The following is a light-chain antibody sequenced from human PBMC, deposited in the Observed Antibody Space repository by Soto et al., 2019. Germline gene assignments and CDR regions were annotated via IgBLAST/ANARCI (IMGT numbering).Light chain of an antibody. V-gene: IGLV2-8*01. CDR1: NSDVGTYNY. Sequence: QLVLAQPPSASGSPGQSVTITCTGTNSDVGTYNYVSWYQHHPGKAPKFLIYEVSRPPFGVPARFSGSKSGNTASLTVSGLQAEDEADYYCSSHAGSNNLVFGGGTKLTVL. J-gene: IGLJ3*02. CDR3: SSHAGSNNLV. CDR2: EVS.